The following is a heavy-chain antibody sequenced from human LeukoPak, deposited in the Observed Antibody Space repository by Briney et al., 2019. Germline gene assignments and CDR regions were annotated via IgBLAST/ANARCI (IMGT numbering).Heavy chain of an antibody. CDR2: IYYSGST. CDR3: ARVRLLVGGDF. Sequence: PSETLSLTCTVSGGSISSGSNYWGWIRQSPGEGLEWIGSIYYSGSTYYNPSLKSRVTISVGTSKNQFSLKLNSVIAADTAIYYCARVRLLVGGDFWGQGTLVTVSS. J-gene: IGHJ4*02. V-gene: IGHV4-39*01. CDR1: GGSISSGSNY. D-gene: IGHD2-15*01.